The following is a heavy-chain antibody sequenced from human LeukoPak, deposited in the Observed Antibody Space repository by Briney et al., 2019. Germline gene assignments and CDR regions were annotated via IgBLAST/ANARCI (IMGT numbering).Heavy chain of an antibody. V-gene: IGHV1-2*06. J-gene: IGHJ4*02. CDR2: INPNSGGT. CDR3: ARVFKGSGWYGEIDY. D-gene: IGHD6-19*01. CDR1: GYTFTGYY. Sequence: ASVKVSCKASGYTFTGYYMHWVRQAPGQGLEWMGRINPNSGGTNYAQKFQGRVTMTRDTSISTAYMELSRLRSDDTAVYYCARVFKGSGWYGEIDYWGRGTLVTVSS.